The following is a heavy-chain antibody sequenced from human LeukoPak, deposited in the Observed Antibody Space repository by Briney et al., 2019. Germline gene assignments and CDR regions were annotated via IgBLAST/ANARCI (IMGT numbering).Heavy chain of an antibody. CDR3: AKDGTRGYSYGRIDY. CDR2: ISGSGGST. CDR1: GFTFSSYA. Sequence: GGSLRLSCAAPGFTFSSYAMSWVRQAPGKGLEWVSAISGSGGSTYYADSVKGRFTISRDNSKNTLYLQVNSLRAEDTAVYYCAKDGTRGYSYGRIDYWGQGTLVTVSS. J-gene: IGHJ4*02. D-gene: IGHD5-18*01. V-gene: IGHV3-23*01.